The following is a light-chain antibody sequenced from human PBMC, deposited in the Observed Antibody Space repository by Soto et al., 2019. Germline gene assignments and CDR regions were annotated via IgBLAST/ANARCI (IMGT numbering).Light chain of an antibody. CDR1: QSLVYSDGNTY. J-gene: IGKJ4*01. CDR3: MQGTYWPRLT. V-gene: IGKV2-30*01. CDR2: NVS. Sequence: EVVMTQSPLSLPVTLGQPASISCRSSQSLVYSDGNTYLNWFHQRPGQSPRRLIYNVSNRDSGVPDRFSGSGSGTDFTLKISRVEAEDVGVYYCMQGTYWPRLTFGEGKKVEIK.